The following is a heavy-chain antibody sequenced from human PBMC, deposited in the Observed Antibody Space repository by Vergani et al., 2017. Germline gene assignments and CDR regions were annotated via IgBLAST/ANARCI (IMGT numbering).Heavy chain of an antibody. D-gene: IGHD6-19*01. Sequence: EVQLVESGGGLVQPGGSLRLSCSASGFTFSSYAMSWFRQAPGKGLEWVGFIRSKAYGGTTEYAASVKGRFTISRDDSKSIAYLQMNSLKTEDTAVYYCTRGRVNGWSRGYYFDYWGQGTLVTVSS. CDR2: IRSKAYGGTT. CDR3: TRGRVNGWSRGYYFDY. CDR1: GFTFSSYA. J-gene: IGHJ4*02. V-gene: IGHV3-49*03.